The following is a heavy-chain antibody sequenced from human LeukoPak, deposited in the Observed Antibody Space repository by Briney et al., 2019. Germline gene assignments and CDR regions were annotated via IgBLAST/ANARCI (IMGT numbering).Heavy chain of an antibody. J-gene: IGHJ3*02. D-gene: IGHD4-23*01. CDR1: GGSFSGYY. CDR3: ARLATVGDAFDI. CDR2: INHSGST. Sequence: SETLSLTCAVYGGSFSGYYWSWIRQPPGKGLEWIGEINHSGSTNYNPSLKSRVTISVDTSKNQFSLKLGSVTAADTAVYYCARLATVGDAFDIWGQGTMVTVSS. V-gene: IGHV4-34*01.